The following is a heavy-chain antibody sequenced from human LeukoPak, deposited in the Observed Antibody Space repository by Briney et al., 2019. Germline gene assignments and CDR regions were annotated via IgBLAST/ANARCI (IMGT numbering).Heavy chain of an antibody. CDR1: GFTFSNYW. D-gene: IGHD6-19*01. V-gene: IGHV3-7*01. CDR3: ARPPYSGGWDLMF. Sequence: PAGSLRLSCAASGFTFSNYWMSWVRQPPGKGLEWVANVRQDGSETYYVDSVKGRFTISRDNTKNSLYPQMNSLRAEDTAVYYCARPPYSGGWDLMFWGQGTLVTVSA. CDR2: VRQDGSET. J-gene: IGHJ1*01.